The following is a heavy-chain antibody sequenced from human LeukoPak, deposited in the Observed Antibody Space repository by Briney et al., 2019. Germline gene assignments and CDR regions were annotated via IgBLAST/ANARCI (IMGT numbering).Heavy chain of an antibody. V-gene: IGHV4-34*01. CDR1: GGSFSGYY. CDR2: INHSGST. J-gene: IGHJ6*02. D-gene: IGHD2-8*01. Sequence: SETLSLTCAVYGGSFSGYYWSRIRQPPGKGLEWIGEINHSGSTNYNPSLKSRVTISVDTSKNQFSLKLSSVTAADTAVYYCARGRGYCTNGVCRRYYGMDVWGQGTTVTVSS. CDR3: ARGRGYCTNGVCRRYYGMDV.